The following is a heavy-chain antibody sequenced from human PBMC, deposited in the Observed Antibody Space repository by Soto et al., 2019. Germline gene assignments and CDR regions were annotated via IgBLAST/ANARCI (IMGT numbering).Heavy chain of an antibody. CDR3: ARHVSGSYGPVFNY. CDR2: IYYSGST. D-gene: IGHD5-18*01. J-gene: IGHJ4*02. Sequence: SETLSLTCTVSGGSISSGGYYWSWIRQHPGKGLEWIGYIYYSGSTYYNPSLKSRVTISVDTSKNQFSLKLSSVTAADTAVYYCARHVSGSYGPVFNYWGQGTLVTVSS. V-gene: IGHV4-31*03. CDR1: GGSISSGGYY.